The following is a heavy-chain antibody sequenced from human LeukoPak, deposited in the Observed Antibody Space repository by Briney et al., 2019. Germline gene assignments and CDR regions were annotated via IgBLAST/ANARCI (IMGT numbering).Heavy chain of an antibody. V-gene: IGHV3-21*01. CDR1: GFTFSSYS. D-gene: IGHD3-10*01. J-gene: IGHJ4*02. Sequence: PGGSLRLSCAASGFTFSSYSMNWVRQAPGKGLEWVSSISSSSSYIYYADSVKGRFTISRDNAKNSLYLQMNSLRAGDTAVYYCARDSRGKFDYWGQGTLVTVSS. CDR3: ARDSRGKFDY. CDR2: ISSSSSYI.